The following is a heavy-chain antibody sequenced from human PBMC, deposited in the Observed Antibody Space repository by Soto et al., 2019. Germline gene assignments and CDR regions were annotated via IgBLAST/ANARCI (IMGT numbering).Heavy chain of an antibody. D-gene: IGHD6-19*01. CDR2: LSGSGSST. V-gene: IGHV3-23*01. CDR3: AKSVAVAGPPY. J-gene: IGHJ4*02. Sequence: PVGSLRLSCAASGFTFNNYAMSWVRQAPGKGLEWVSTLSGSGSSTYYADSVKGRFTISRDNSKNTLYLQMNSLRAEDTAVYYCAKSVAVAGPPYWGQGTLVTVSS. CDR1: GFTFNNYA.